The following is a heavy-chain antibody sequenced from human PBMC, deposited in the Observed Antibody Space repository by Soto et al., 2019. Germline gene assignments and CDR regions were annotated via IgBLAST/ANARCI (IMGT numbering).Heavy chain of an antibody. J-gene: IGHJ6*02. CDR2: IDYSGST. CDR3: ARDFNYGSGSLPYHYGMDV. V-gene: IGHV4-59*01. D-gene: IGHD3-10*01. Sequence: SETLSLTCTVSGGSISSYQWNWIRQPPGKGLEWIGYIDYSGSTNYNPSLKSRVTISVDTSKNQFSLKLSSVTAADTAVYYCARDFNYGSGSLPYHYGMDVWGQGTTVTSP. CDR1: GGSISSYQ.